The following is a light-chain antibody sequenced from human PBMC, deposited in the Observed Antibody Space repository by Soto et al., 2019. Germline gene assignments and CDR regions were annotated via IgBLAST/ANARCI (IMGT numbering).Light chain of an antibody. V-gene: IGKV1-5*03. CDR3: HQYDSYPFT. Sequence: DIQMTQSPSTLSASEGDRVTITCRASQSINNWLAWYQQKTGKAPKLLISKASNLKSGVPSRFSGTGSGTEFTLTISSLQPDDFASYYCHQYDSYPFTFGGGTKVEI. J-gene: IGKJ4*01. CDR1: QSINNW. CDR2: KAS.